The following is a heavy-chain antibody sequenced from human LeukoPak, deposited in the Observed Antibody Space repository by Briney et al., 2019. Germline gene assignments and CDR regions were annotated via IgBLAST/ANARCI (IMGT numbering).Heavy chain of an antibody. CDR3: ARSTLYWFDP. V-gene: IGHV4-4*09. CDR1: GGSISSYY. CDR2: IYTSGST. J-gene: IGHJ5*02. Sequence: SKTLSLTCTVSGGSISSYYWSWIRQPPGKGLEWIGYIYTSGSTNYNPSLKSRVTISVDTSKNQFSLKLSSVTAADTAVYYCARSTLYWFDPWGQETQVTVSS.